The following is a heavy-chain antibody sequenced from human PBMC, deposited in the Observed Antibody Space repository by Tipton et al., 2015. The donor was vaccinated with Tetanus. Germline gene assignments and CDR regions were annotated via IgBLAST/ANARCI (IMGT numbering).Heavy chain of an antibody. Sequence: TLSLTCSVSGGSIINNNWWTWVRQPPGKGQEWIGEIYHSGRTNYNPSLETRVTITVDESKNQFSPNLMSVTAADTAVYYCARGSTMFSWGQGTLVTVSS. CDR2: IYHSGRT. V-gene: IGHV4-4*02. J-gene: IGHJ5*02. CDR1: GGSIINNNW. D-gene: IGHD3-10*02. CDR3: ARGSTMFS.